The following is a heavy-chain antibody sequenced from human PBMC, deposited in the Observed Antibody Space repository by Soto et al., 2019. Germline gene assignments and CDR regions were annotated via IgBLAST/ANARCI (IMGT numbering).Heavy chain of an antibody. V-gene: IGHV1-2*02. CDR2: INPNTGGT. CDR1: GYTFTGYY. D-gene: IGHD4-17*01. J-gene: IGHJ3*02. CDR3: SRGLNTVTPICDI. Sequence: QMQLVQSWAEVKKPGASVKVSCKASGYTFTGYYIHWVRQAPGQGLEWMGWINPNTGGTNYAQKFQGRVTMTRDTSISTAYMELSRLRSDDTAVYYCSRGLNTVTPICDIWGQGTMVTVSS.